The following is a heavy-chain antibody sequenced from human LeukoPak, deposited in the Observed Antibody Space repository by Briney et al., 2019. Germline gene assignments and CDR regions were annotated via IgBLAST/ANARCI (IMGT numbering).Heavy chain of an antibody. Sequence: PSETLSLTCTVSGGSISGYYWTWVRQPPGKGLEWIGYLLYSGSTNYNPSLKSRVTISVDTSKNQVSLRLSSVTAADTAVYYCARTDNFWSGYTHWGQGTLVTVSS. V-gene: IGHV4-59*13. CDR1: GGSISGYY. CDR3: ARTDNFWSGYTH. CDR2: LLYSGST. D-gene: IGHD3-3*01. J-gene: IGHJ4*02.